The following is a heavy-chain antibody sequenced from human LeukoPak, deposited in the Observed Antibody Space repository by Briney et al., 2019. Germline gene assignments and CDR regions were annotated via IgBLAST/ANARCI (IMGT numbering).Heavy chain of an antibody. CDR1: GYTFTGYY. V-gene: IGHV1-2*02. D-gene: IGHD4-23*01. CDR2: INPKNGGS. J-gene: IGHJ5*02. Sequence: ASVKVSCKASGYTFTGYYMHWVRQAPGQGLEWVGWINPKNGGSNYAQKFQGGVTMTRDRSISTAYMELSRLTSDDTAVYYCARDNSVEDTAWWFDPWGQGTLVTVSS. CDR3: ARDNSVEDTAWWFDP.